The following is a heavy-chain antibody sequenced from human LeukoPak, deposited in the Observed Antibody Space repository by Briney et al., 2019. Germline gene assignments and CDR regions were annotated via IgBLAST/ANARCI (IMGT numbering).Heavy chain of an antibody. Sequence: GGSLRLSCAASGFTFNNYAMSWARQAPGKGLQWVSVISGSGGNTYYPESVKGRFTISRENSKNTLYLQMNSLRAEDTATYYCAREGYCTSTSCYAGIDYWGQGTLVTVSS. CDR1: GFTFNNYA. CDR3: AREGYCTSTSCYAGIDY. D-gene: IGHD2-2*01. CDR2: ISGSGGNT. V-gene: IGHV3-23*01. J-gene: IGHJ4*02.